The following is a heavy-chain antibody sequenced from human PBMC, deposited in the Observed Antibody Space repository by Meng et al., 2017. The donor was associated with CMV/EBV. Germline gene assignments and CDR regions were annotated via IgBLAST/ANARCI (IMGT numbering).Heavy chain of an antibody. CDR2: IRYDGSNK. CDR1: GFTFSSYG. Sequence: GESLKISCAASGFTFSSYGMHWVRQAPGKGLEWVAFIRYDGSNKYYADSVKGRFTISRDNSKNTLYLQMNSLRAEDTAVYYCAKGGRADIVVVPAAIDYWGQGTLVTVSS. V-gene: IGHV3-30*02. J-gene: IGHJ4*02. CDR3: AKGGRADIVVVPAAIDY. D-gene: IGHD2-2*01.